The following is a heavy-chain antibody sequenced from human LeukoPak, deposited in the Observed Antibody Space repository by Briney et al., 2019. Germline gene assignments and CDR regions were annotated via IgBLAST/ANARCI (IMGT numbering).Heavy chain of an antibody. D-gene: IGHD2-15*01. CDR1: GGSISSSTFY. CDR2: IYTSGST. CDR3: ARFVGASGGKLAWFDP. Sequence: KPSETLSLTCTVSGGSISSSTFYWSWIRQPAGKGLEWIGRIYTSGSTNYSPSLRSRVTISVDTSKNQFSLKLSSVTAADTAVYYCARFVGASGGKLAWFDPWGQGTLVTVSS. V-gene: IGHV4-61*02. J-gene: IGHJ5*02.